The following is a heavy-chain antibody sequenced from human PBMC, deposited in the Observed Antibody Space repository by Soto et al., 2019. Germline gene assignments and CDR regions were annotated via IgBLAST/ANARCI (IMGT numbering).Heavy chain of an antibody. Sequence: PSETLSLTCSASGGSITSSSHFWGWVRQPPGKGLEGIGTIDFTGNTYYTPSLNSRLTMSIDTSKNEFSLRLNSVTAADTAVYYCAGQTFTIAAASYGRSNWFDPWGPGTLVTVSS. CDR2: IDFTGNT. D-gene: IGHD6-25*01. CDR3: AGQTFTIAAASYGRSNWFDP. V-gene: IGHV4-39*01. J-gene: IGHJ5*02. CDR1: GGSITSSSHF.